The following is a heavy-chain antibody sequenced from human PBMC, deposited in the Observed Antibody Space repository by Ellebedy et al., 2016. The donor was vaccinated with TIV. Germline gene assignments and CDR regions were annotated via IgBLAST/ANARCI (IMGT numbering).Heavy chain of an antibody. J-gene: IGHJ4*02. D-gene: IGHD1-26*01. CDR3: ARIGGSYSGDY. CDR2: IYSGGNT. Sequence: GESLKISCAASGFNVRSSYMSWVRQAPGKGLEWVSVIYSGGNTYYADSVRGRFTISRDNSKNTLYLQMNSLRVEDTAVYYCARIGGSYSGDYWGQGTLVTVSS. CDR1: GFNVRSSY. V-gene: IGHV3-66*01.